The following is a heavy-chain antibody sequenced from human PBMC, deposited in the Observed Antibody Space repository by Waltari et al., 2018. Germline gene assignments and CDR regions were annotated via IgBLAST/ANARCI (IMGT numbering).Heavy chain of an antibody. CDR1: GFTFSSYG. V-gene: IGHV3-30*03. CDR2: ISYDGSNK. Sequence: QVQLVESGGGVVQPGRSLRLSCAASGFTFSSYGMHWVRQAPGQGLEWVAVISYDGSNKYYADSVKGRFTISRDNSKNTLYLQMNSLRAEDTAVYYCATIYGDYGSYYGYYGMDVWGQGTTVTVSS. D-gene: IGHD4-17*01. CDR3: ATIYGDYGSYYGYYGMDV. J-gene: IGHJ6*02.